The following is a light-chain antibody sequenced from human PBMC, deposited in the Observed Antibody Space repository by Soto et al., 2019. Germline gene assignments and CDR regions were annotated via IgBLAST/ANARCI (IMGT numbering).Light chain of an antibody. Sequence: QSALTQPRSVSGSPGQSVTISCTGTSTDVDGYNYVSWYQQLPGKAPKLMIYDVSKRPSGVPDRFSGSKSGNTASLTISGLQAEDEADYFCCSYAGTYVFGTGTKAPS. V-gene: IGLV2-11*01. CDR1: STDVDGYNY. J-gene: IGLJ1*01. CDR3: CSYAGTYV. CDR2: DVS.